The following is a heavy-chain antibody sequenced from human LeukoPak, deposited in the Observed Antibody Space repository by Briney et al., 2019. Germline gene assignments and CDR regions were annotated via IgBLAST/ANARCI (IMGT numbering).Heavy chain of an antibody. CDR1: GFIFNKYA. CDR3: VKDHEYSYDY. CDR2: ISINGDNT. J-gene: IGHJ4*02. Sequence: GRSLRLSCSASGFIFNKYAMLWVRQAPGKGLEFVSTISINGDNTYYADSVKGRFTISRDNSKNTLYLQMRSLRAEDTAVYYCVKDHEYSYDYWGRGTLVTVSS. D-gene: IGHD4-11*01. V-gene: IGHV3-64D*06.